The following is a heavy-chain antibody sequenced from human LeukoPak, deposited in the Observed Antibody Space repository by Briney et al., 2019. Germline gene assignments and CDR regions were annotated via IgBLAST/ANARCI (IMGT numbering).Heavy chain of an antibody. J-gene: IGHJ4*02. CDR2: ISAYNGNT. CDR1: GYTFISYG. Sequence: ASVKVSCKASGYTFISYGITWVRQAPGQGLEWMGWISAYNGNTNYAQNVQGRVTMTTDTSTSTAYMELRSLRSDDTAVYYCARGGDNVVVPAAMDYWGQGTLVTVSS. CDR3: ARGGDNVVVPAAMDY. D-gene: IGHD2-2*01. V-gene: IGHV1-18*01.